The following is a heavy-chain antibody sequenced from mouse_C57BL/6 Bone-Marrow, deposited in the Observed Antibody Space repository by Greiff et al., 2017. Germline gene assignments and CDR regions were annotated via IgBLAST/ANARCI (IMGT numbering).Heavy chain of an antibody. D-gene: IGHD1-1*01. CDR1: GYTFTSYG. V-gene: IGHV1-81*01. CDR3: ARHAITTVVDY. Sequence: QVQLQQSGAELARPGASVKLSCKASGYTFTSYGISWVKQRTGQGLEWIGEIYPRSGNTYYNEKFKGKATLTADKSSSTAYMELRSLTSEDSAVCFCARHAITTVVDYWGQGTTLTVSS. J-gene: IGHJ2*01. CDR2: IYPRSGNT.